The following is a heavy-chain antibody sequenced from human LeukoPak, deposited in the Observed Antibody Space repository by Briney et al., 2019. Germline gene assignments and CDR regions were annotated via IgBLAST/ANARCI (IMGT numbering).Heavy chain of an antibody. CDR1: GYTFTGYY. J-gene: IGHJ4*02. CDR2: INPNSGGT. D-gene: IGHD5-12*01. V-gene: IGHV1-2*02. CDR3: ARDPPLEYSGYDQASDY. Sequence: ASVKVSCKASGYTFTGYYMHWVRQAPGQGLEWMGWINPNSGGTNYAQKFQGRVTMTGDTSISTAYMELSRLRSDDTAVYYCARDPPLEYSGYDQASDYWGQGTLVTVSS.